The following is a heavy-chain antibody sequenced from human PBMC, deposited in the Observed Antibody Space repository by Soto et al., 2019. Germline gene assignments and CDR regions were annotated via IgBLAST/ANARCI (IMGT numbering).Heavy chain of an antibody. CDR3: ARGIGAAGYYYYYMDV. D-gene: IGHD6-13*01. CDR1: GGSISSYY. CDR2: IYYSGST. J-gene: IGHJ6*03. Sequence: QVQLQESGPGLVKPSETLSLTCTVSGGSISSYYWSWIRQPPGKGLEWIGYIYYSGSTNYNPSLTSRVTISVDTSKNQFSLKLSSVTAADTAVYYCARGIGAAGYYYYYMDVWGKGTTVTVSS. V-gene: IGHV4-59*01.